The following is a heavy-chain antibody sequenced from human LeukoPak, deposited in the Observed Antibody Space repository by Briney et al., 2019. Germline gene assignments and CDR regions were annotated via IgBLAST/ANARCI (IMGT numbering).Heavy chain of an antibody. CDR2: ISGSGGST. CDR1: GFTFNNYA. D-gene: IGHD3-9*01. J-gene: IGHJ6*03. V-gene: IGHV3-23*01. Sequence: GGSLRLSCTASGFTFNNYAMSWVRQAPGKGLEWVSAISGSGGSTYYADSVKGRFTISRDNSKNTLYLQMNSLRAEDTAVYYCAKLIDTYYYYYMDVWGKGTTVTVSS. CDR3: AKLIDTYYYYYMDV.